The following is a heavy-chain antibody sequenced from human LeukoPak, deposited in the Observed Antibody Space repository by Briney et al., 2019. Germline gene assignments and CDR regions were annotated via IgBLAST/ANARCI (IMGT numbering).Heavy chain of an antibody. Sequence: ASVKVSCKASGYTFTGYFMHWVRQAPGQGLEGMGWINPNSGGTNHAQKFQGRVTLTRDTSISTAYMDLSRLRSDDTAVYYCERDGRWFGESYYYYIDVWAKGPRSPSP. V-gene: IGHV1-2*02. CDR3: ERDGRWFGESYYYYIDV. CDR2: INPNSGGT. D-gene: IGHD3-10*01. J-gene: IGHJ6*03. CDR1: GYTFTGYF.